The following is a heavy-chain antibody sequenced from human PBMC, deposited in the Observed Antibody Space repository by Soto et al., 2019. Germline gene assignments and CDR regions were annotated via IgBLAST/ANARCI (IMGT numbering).Heavy chain of an antibody. Sequence: EVQLVESGGDLVQPGGSLRLSCAASGFTFSNYWMHWVCQAPGKGLVWVSCINSDGSSTNYAESVKGRFTISRDNAKNTLYLQMNSLRAEDTAVYYCARDHYNSALSWGQGTLVTVSS. V-gene: IGHV3-74*01. J-gene: IGHJ5*02. D-gene: IGHD6-19*01. CDR3: ARDHYNSALS. CDR2: INSDGSST. CDR1: GFTFSNYW.